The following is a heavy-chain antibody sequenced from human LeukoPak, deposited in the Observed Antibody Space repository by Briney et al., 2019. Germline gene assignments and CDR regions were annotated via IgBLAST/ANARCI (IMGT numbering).Heavy chain of an antibody. V-gene: IGHV1-18*01. J-gene: IGHJ6*03. Sequence: ASVKVSCKASGYTFTNYGISWVRQAPGQGLEWMGWTSAYNANTNYAQKLQGRVTMTTDTSTSTAYMELRSLRSDDTAVYYCARWAPSGDRDYYYYYMDVWGKGTTVTVSS. CDR3: ARWAPSGDRDYYYYYMDV. D-gene: IGHD2-21*02. CDR2: TSAYNANT. CDR1: GYTFTNYG.